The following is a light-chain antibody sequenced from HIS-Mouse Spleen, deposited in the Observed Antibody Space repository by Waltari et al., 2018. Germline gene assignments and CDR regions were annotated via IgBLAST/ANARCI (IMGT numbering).Light chain of an antibody. V-gene: IGLV3-10*01. CDR2: GDS. CDR3: YSTDSSGNHRV. Sequence: SYELTQPPSVSVSPGQTARITCSGDALPKKYAYWYQQKSGQAPVLVIHGDSKRPSGIPEGFSGSSSGTMATLTISGDQVEDEADYYGYSTDSSGNHRVFGGGTKLTVL. CDR1: ALPKKY. J-gene: IGLJ2*01.